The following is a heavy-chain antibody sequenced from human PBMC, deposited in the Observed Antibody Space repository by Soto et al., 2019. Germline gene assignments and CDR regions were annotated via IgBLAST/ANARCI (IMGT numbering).Heavy chain of an antibody. CDR3: ARGVVVVTGPGMDV. CDR2: MNPNSGNT. D-gene: IGHD2-21*02. Sequence: ASVKVSCKASGYTFTSYDINWVRQATGQGLEWMGWMNPNSGNTGYAQKFQGRVTMTRNTSISTAYMELSSLRSEDTAVYYCARGVVVVTGPGMDVWGQGTTVTV. CDR1: GYTFTSYD. V-gene: IGHV1-8*01. J-gene: IGHJ6*02.